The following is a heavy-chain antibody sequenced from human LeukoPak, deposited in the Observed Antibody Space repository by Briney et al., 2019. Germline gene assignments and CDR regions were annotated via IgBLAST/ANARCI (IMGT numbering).Heavy chain of an antibody. CDR3: AKGSFLGVVLFDY. CDR1: GFTFSSYS. CDR2: ISGSGGST. V-gene: IGHV3-23*01. Sequence: GGSLRLSCAASGFTFSSYSMNWVRQAPGKGLEWVSAISGSGGSTYYADSVKGRFTISRDNSKNTLYLQMNSLRAEDTAVYYCAKGSFLGVVLFDYWGQGTLVTVSS. D-gene: IGHD3-3*01. J-gene: IGHJ4*02.